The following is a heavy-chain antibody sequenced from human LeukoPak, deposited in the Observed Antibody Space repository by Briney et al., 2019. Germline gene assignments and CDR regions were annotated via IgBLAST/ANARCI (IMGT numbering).Heavy chain of an antibody. CDR1: GFTFSSYA. V-gene: IGHV3-30-3*01. CDR3: ARDLSDY. J-gene: IGHJ4*01. CDR2: ISYDGSNK. Sequence: GRSLRLSCAASGFTFSSYAMHWVRQAPGKGLEWVAVISYDGSNKYYADSVKGRFTISRDNSKNTLYLQMNSLRAEDTAVYYCARDLSDYWGQEPWSPSPQ.